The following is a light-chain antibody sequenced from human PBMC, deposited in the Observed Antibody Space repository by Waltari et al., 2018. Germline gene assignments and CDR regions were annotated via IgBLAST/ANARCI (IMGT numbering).Light chain of an antibody. V-gene: IGLV2-23*02. Sequence: QSALTQPASVSGSPGQSITISCTGTSRDVGSYNLVSWYRQHPGKAPKLLIYEVSKRPSGVSNRFSGSKSGNAASLTISGLQAEDEADYYCCSYAGSSTPYVFGTGTKVTVL. CDR1: SRDVGSYNL. CDR2: EVS. J-gene: IGLJ1*01. CDR3: CSYAGSSTPYV.